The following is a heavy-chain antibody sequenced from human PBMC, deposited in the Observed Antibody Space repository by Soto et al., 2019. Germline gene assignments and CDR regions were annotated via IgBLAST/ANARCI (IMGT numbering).Heavy chain of an antibody. V-gene: IGHV3-33*08. D-gene: IGHD2-2*01. CDR1: GFTFSNYW. Sequence: PGGSLRLSCAASGFTFSNYWMSWVRQSPGKGLEWVAVIWYDGSNKYYADSVKGRFTISRDNSKNTLYLQMNSLRAEDTAVYYCARSHIVVVPAAMDYWGQGTLVTVSS. J-gene: IGHJ4*02. CDR2: IWYDGSNK. CDR3: ARSHIVVVPAAMDY.